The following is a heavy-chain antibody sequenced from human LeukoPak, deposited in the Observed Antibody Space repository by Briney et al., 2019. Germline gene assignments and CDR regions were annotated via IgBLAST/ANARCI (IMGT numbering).Heavy chain of an antibody. J-gene: IGHJ3*02. D-gene: IGHD3-3*02. CDR2: IYYTGRT. Sequence: PSETLSLTCTVSGASISDYSWNWIRQPPGMGLEWIGSIYYTGRTNYNPSLESRVTISVDTSKNQFSLQLNSVTAADTAVYYRARDISGGSHVFDIWGQGTTVTVSS. CDR1: GASISDYS. V-gene: IGHV4-59*08. CDR3: ARDISGGSHVFDI.